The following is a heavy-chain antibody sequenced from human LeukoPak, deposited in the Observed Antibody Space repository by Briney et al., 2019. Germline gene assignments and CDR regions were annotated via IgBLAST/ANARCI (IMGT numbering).Heavy chain of an antibody. J-gene: IGHJ4*02. CDR1: GGSISSGAYY. V-gene: IGHV4-31*03. CDR3: ARYYYDSSGYYPTFDY. Sequence: SQTLSLTCTVSGGSISSGAYYWTWIRQHPGKGLEWIGYIHYSGSTYYNPSLKSRVIVSVDTSKNQFSLKLSSVTVADTAVYYCARYYYDSSGYYPTFDYWGQGSLVTVSS. D-gene: IGHD3-22*01. CDR2: IHYSGST.